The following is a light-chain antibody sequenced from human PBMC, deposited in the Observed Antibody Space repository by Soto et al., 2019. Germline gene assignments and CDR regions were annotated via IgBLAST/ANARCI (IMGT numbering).Light chain of an antibody. V-gene: IGKV3-11*01. Sequence: EIVLTQSPGTLSLSPGERAPLSCRASQSINRHLAWYRQQPGQAPRLLIYDASNRATGIPARFSGSGSGTDFTLTISSLEPEDFGVYYCQQRSNWPPVTFGGGTKVDI. CDR2: DAS. CDR3: QQRSNWPPVT. CDR1: QSINRH. J-gene: IGKJ4*01.